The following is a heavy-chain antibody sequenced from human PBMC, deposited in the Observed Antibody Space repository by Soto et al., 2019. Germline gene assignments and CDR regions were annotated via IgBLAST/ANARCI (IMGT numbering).Heavy chain of an antibody. V-gene: IGHV1-8*01. CDR2: MNPNNGYT. J-gene: IGHJ4*02. D-gene: IGHD6-19*01. Sequence: EASVKVSCKTSGYTFTSSDIHWVRQATGQGLEWMGWMNPNNGYTDYAQKFQGRVTMTRDTSLSTAYMELSSLTSDDTAVYYCARGRGWRDYWGQGTLGTVSS. CDR3: ARGRGWRDY. CDR1: GYTFTSSD.